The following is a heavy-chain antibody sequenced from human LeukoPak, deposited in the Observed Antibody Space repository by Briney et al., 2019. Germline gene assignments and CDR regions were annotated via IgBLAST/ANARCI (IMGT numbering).Heavy chain of an antibody. CDR2: IYYSGST. J-gene: IGHJ4*02. CDR1: GGSISSYY. CDR3: ARDRRDGYNYYFDY. V-gene: IGHV4-59*01. Sequence: SETLSLTCTVSGGSISSYYWSWIRQPPGKGLEWIGYIYYSGSTNYNPSLKSRVTISVDTSKNQFSLKLSSVTAADTAVYYCARDRRDGYNYYFDYWGQGALVTVSS. D-gene: IGHD5-24*01.